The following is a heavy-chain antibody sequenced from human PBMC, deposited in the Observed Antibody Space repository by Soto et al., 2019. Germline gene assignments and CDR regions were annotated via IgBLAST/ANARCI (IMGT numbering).Heavy chain of an antibody. V-gene: IGHV3-30-3*01. CDR3: ARDLGRGIAVAGTLRVPMGY. D-gene: IGHD6-19*01. Sequence: VSVISYDGSNKYYADSVKGRFTISRDNSKNTLYLQMNSLRAEDTAVYYCARDLGRGIAVAGTLRVPMGYWGQGTLVTVSS. CDR2: ISYDGSNK. J-gene: IGHJ4*02.